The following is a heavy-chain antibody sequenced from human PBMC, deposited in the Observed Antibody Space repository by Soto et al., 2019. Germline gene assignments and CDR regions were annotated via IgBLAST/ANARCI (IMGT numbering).Heavy chain of an antibody. CDR3: ATADDYINDEVASKSYYGLDV. D-gene: IGHD4-4*01. Sequence: GSLRLSCAASGFTFSDYTMNWVRQAPGKGLEWVSSISSGRSYLYYADSVKGRFTISRDNAKNSLYLQMSSLRAEDTAVYYCATADDYINDEVASKSYYGLDVWGQGTTVTVSS. CDR1: GFTFSDYT. CDR2: ISSGRSYL. J-gene: IGHJ6*02. V-gene: IGHV3-21*01.